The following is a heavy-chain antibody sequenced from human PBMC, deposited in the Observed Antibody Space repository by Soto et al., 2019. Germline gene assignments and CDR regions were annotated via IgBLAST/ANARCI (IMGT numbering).Heavy chain of an antibody. CDR3: ARGLITGSHYSGGWYYFDS. Sequence: SETLSLTCTVSGGSISSSSYYWGWIRQPPGKGLEWIGSIYYSGSTYYNPSLKSRVTISVDTSKNQFSLKLSSVTAADTAVYYCARGLITGSHYSGGWYYFDSWGQGTQVTVS. J-gene: IGHJ4*02. CDR2: IYYSGST. D-gene: IGHD6-19*01. CDR1: GGSISSSSYY. V-gene: IGHV4-39*01.